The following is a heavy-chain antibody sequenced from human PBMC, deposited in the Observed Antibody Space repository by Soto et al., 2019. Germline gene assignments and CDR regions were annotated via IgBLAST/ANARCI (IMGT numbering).Heavy chain of an antibody. J-gene: IGHJ5*02. Sequence: GESLKISCKGSGYSFTIYWIGWVRQMPGKGLEWMCIIYPGDSDTRYSPSFQGQVTISADKSISTAYLQWSSLKASDTAMYYCAKGTYYYDSSGYSRSWFDPWGQGTLVTVSS. CDR2: IYPGDSDT. D-gene: IGHD3-22*01. CDR3: AKGTYYYDSSGYSRSWFDP. CDR1: GYSFTIYW. V-gene: IGHV5-51*01.